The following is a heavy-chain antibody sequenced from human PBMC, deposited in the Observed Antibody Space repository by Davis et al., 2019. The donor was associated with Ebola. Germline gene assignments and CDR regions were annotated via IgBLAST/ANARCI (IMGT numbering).Heavy chain of an antibody. D-gene: IGHD1-14*01. J-gene: IGHJ4*02. Sequence: PSETLSLTCTVSGGSISFYYWSWIRQPPGKGLEWIGYIYYSGSTNYNPSLKSRVTISVDTSKNQFSLKLSSVTAADTAVYYCARGTGNFDYWGQGTLVTVSS. CDR3: ARGTGNFDY. CDR1: GGSISFYY. CDR2: IYYSGST. V-gene: IGHV4-59*01.